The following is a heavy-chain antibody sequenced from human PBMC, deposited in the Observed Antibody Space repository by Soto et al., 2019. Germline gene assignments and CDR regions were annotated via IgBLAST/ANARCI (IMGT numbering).Heavy chain of an antibody. J-gene: IGHJ1*01. V-gene: IGHV1-69*01. D-gene: IGHD2-15*01. Sequence: QVQLVQSGAEVKKPGSSVKVSCKASGGTFSSYAISWVRQAPGQGLEWMGGIIPIVGTANYAPNFQARVTMTADESTSTAYMELSSLRSEDTAVYYCARTWAVAATPGYFQHWGQGTLVTVSS. CDR2: IIPIVGTA. CDR3: ARTWAVAATPGYFQH. CDR1: GGTFSSYA.